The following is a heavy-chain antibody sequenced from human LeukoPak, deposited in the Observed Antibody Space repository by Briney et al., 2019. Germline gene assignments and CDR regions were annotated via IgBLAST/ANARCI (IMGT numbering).Heavy chain of an antibody. V-gene: IGHV3-30*03. Sequence: GGSLRLSCAASGFTFSSYGMHWVRQAPGKGLEWVAVISYDGSNKYYADSVKGRFTISRDNSKNTLYLQMNSLRAEDTAVYYCARDSGGSSPFDYWGQGTLVTVSS. CDR3: ARDSGGSSPFDY. CDR1: GFTFSSYG. D-gene: IGHD2-15*01. CDR2: ISYDGSNK. J-gene: IGHJ4*02.